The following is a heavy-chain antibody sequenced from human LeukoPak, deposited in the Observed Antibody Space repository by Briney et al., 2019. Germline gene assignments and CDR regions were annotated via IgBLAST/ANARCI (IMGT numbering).Heavy chain of an antibody. Sequence: SETLSLTCTVSGDSINSYYWSWIRQPPGKGLEWIGYIYYSGSTKYNPSIKSRVTISVDTSKNQFSLELSSVTAADTAVYYCARSLRGYRFATDYWGQGTLVTVSS. D-gene: IGHD5-18*01. J-gene: IGHJ4*02. CDR2: IYYSGST. V-gene: IGHV4-59*08. CDR3: ARSLRGYRFATDY. CDR1: GDSINSYY.